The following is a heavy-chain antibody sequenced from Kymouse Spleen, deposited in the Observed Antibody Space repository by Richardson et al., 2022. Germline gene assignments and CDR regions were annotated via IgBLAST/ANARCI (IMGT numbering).Heavy chain of an antibody. J-gene: IGHJ4*02. CDR2: IYYSGST. CDR3: AREKYSSSGFDY. CDR1: GGSISSYY. D-gene: IGHD6-6*01. Sequence: QVQLQESGPGLVKPSETLSLTCTVSGGSISSYYWSWIRQPPGKGLEWIGYIYYSGSTNYNPSLKSRVTISVDTSKNQFSLKLSSVTAADTAVYYCAREKYSSSGFDYWGQGTLVTVSS. V-gene: IGHV4-59*01.